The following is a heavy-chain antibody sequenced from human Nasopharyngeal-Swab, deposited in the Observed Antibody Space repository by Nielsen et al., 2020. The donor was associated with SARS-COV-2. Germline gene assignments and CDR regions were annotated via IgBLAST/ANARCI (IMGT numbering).Heavy chain of an antibody. J-gene: IGHJ6*03. CDR2: GYSYSST. V-gene: IGHV3-53*01. Sequence: AETLRLSCAASGFTVSNNYMSWIRQAQGKGLEWVAVGYSYSSTYDADSVRGRFTISRDSSKNTQYLQMNSLRVEDPPLYYCARGIYDSEVPYMDLSVIGDQFTVSS. CDR1: GFTVSNNY. CDR3: ARGIYDSEVPYMDL. D-gene: IGHD3-10*01.